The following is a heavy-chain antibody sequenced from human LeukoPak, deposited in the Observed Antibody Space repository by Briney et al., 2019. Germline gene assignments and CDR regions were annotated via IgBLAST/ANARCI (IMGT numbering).Heavy chain of an antibody. D-gene: IGHD2-2*01. CDR2: IYYSGST. J-gene: IGHJ4*02. CDR1: GGSISSGGYY. Sequence: SETLSLTCTVSGGSISSGGYYLSWIRQHPGKGLEWIVYIYYSGSTYYNPSLKSRVTISVDTSKNQFSLKLSSVTAADTAVYYCAVTISSTSCYYIGYWGQGTLVTVSS. V-gene: IGHV4-31*03. CDR3: AVTISSTSCYYIGY.